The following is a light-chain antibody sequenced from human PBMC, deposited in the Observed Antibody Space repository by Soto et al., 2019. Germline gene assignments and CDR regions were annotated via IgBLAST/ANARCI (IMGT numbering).Light chain of an antibody. CDR2: DAS. V-gene: IGKV1-33*01. CDR3: QQYDNLPLT. CDR1: QDISNY. J-gene: IGKJ4*01. Sequence: DIQMTQSPSSLSASVGDRVTITCQASQDISNYLNCYQQKPGKAPKLLIYDASNLETGVPSRFSGSGSGTYFTFTISSLQPEDSATYYCQQYDNLPLTFGGGTKVEIK.